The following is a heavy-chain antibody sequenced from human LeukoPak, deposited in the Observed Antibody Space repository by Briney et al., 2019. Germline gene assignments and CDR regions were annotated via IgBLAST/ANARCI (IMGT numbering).Heavy chain of an antibody. Sequence: SEPLSLTCTVSGGSISTYYWSWIRLPPGKGLEWIGYIYYSGNTNYNPSLKSRVTMSVDTSKNQFSLKLSSVTAADTAVYYCARVGNYYFDLWGRGTLVTVSS. CDR2: IYYSGNT. CDR1: GGSISTYY. J-gene: IGHJ2*01. CDR3: ARVGNYYFDL. D-gene: IGHD1-1*01. V-gene: IGHV4-59*01.